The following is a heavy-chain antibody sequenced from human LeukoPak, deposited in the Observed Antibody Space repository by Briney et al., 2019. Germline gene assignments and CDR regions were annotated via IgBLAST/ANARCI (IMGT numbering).Heavy chain of an antibody. CDR3: AREVIAAADTDAFDI. D-gene: IGHD6-13*01. CDR1: GGSISSGNYF. CDR2: IYYSGNT. Sequence: SETLPLTCTVSGGSISSGNYFWSWIRQHPGKGLEWIGYIYYSGNTYYNPSLESRVTISVDTSKNQFSLKLSSVTAADTAVYYCAREVIAAADTDAFDIWGQGTMVTVSS. V-gene: IGHV4-31*03. J-gene: IGHJ3*02.